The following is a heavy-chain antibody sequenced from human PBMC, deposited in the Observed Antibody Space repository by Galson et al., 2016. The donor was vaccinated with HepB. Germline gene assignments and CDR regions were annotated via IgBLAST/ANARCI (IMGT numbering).Heavy chain of an antibody. Sequence: SLRLSCAASGFTFYNYAMDWVRQAPGGGLEWVAAIGGSGSPTYYADSVRGRFSISRDNSKNTLYLQMNSLRAEDTALYYCARGGGHGFFDYWGQGAQVTVSS. J-gene: IGHJ4*02. D-gene: IGHD3-10*01. CDR2: IGGSGSPT. CDR3: ARGGGHGFFDY. CDR1: GFTFYNYA. V-gene: IGHV3-23*01.